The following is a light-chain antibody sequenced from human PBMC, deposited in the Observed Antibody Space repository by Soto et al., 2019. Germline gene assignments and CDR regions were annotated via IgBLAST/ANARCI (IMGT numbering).Light chain of an antibody. Sequence: QPVLTQPPSVSGAPRQRVTISCSGSNSNIGNNEVNWYQQFPGKAPKLLIYYDDLRPSGVSARFSGSKSGASASLAISGLQSEDEAVYYCAAWDDSLNGVVFGGGTQLTVL. CDR2: YDD. J-gene: IGLJ3*02. CDR3: AAWDDSLNGVV. V-gene: IGLV1-36*01. CDR1: NSNIGNNE.